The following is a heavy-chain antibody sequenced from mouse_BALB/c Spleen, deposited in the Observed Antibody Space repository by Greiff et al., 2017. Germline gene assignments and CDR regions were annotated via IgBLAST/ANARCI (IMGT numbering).Heavy chain of an antibody. V-gene: IGHV1S22*01. J-gene: IGHJ4*01. CDR3: TRDYPNAMDY. CDR1: GYTFTSYW. D-gene: IGHD5-5*01. CDR2: IYPGSGST. Sequence: LQQPGSELVRPGASVKLSCKASGYTFTSYWMHWVKQRPGQGLEWIGNIYPGSGSTNYDEKFKSKTTLTVDTSSSTAYMQLSSLTSEDSAVYYCTRDYPNAMDYWGQGTSVTVSS.